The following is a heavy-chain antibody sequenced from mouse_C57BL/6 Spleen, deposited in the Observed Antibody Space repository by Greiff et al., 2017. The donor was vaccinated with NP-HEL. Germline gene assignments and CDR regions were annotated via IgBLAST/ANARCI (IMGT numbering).Heavy chain of an antibody. CDR1: GYAFSSYW. CDR2: IYPGDGDT. V-gene: IGHV1-80*01. D-gene: IGHD1-1*01. J-gene: IGHJ2*01. CDR3: ARWGYYGSSYGGFDY. Sequence: QVQLQQSGAELVKPGASVKISCKASGYAFSSYWMNWVKQRPGKGLEWIGQIYPGDGDTNYNGKFKGKATLTADKSSRTAYMPLSSLTSEDSAVYFCARWGYYGSSYGGFDYWGQGTTLTVSS.